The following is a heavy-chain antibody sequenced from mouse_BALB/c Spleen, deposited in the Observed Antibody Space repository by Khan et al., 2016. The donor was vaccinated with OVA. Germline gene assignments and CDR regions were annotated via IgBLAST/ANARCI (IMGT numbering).Heavy chain of an antibody. Sequence: QVQLKESGPGLVAPSQSLSITCTVSGFSLTSDGVSWVRQPPGKGLEWLGVIWGDGSTNYHSALRSRLSIRKENSKRQVFLKLNSLQSDDTATYYCATLRVFYFDFWGHGTTLPVSS. CDR1: GFSLTSDG. CDR3: ATLRVFYFDF. J-gene: IGHJ2*01. CDR2: IWGDGST. V-gene: IGHV2-3*01.